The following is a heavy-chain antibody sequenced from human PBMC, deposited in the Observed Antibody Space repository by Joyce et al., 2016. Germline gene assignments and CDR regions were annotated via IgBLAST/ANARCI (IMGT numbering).Heavy chain of an antibody. CDR3: ARLSFRKLFPDY. D-gene: IGHD3-10*01. CDR2: IYYSGST. J-gene: IGHJ4*02. V-gene: IGHV4-30-4*01. Sequence: QVQLQESGPGLVKPSQTLSLTCTVSGGSISNDNYYWCWIRQPPGKGLEWIGHIYYSGSTHCNPSLKSRFSISIDTSENQFSLKLNSVTAADTAVYYCARLSFRKLFPDYWGQGTLLTVSS. CDR1: GGSISNDNYY.